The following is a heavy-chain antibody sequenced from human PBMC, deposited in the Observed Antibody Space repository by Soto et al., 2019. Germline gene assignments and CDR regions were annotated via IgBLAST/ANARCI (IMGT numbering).Heavy chain of an antibody. Sequence: SETLSLTCTVSGGSISSGDYYWSWIRQPPGEGLEWIGYIYYSGSTYYNPSLKSRVTISVDTSKNQFSLKLSSVTAADTAVYYCARVLTXYYDFWSGYTIMNWFDPWGQGTLVTVSS. D-gene: IGHD3-3*01. V-gene: IGHV4-30-4*01. CDR3: ARVLTXYYDFWSGYTIMNWFDP. J-gene: IGHJ5*02. CDR1: GGSISSGDYY. CDR2: IYYSGST.